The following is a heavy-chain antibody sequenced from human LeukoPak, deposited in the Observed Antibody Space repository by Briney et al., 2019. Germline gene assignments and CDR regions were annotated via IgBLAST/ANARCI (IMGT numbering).Heavy chain of an antibody. CDR2: IKQDGSEE. Sequence: GGSLRLSCAASGFTFSSYWMSWVRQAPGKGLEWVANIKQDGSEEYYVDSVKGRFTISRDNAKNSLYLQMNSLRAEDTAVYYCARTHSSSWYGGDNFDYWGQGTLVTVSS. D-gene: IGHD6-13*01. J-gene: IGHJ4*02. CDR1: GFTFSSYW. CDR3: ARTHSSSWYGGDNFDY. V-gene: IGHV3-7*01.